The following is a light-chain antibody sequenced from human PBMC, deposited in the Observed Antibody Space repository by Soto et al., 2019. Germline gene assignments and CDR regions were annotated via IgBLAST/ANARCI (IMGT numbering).Light chain of an antibody. CDR1: QSVSSY. CDR3: QQRSNWPLT. Sequence: EIVLTQSPATLSLSPGERATLSCRASQSVSSYLAWYQQKPGQAPRLLIYDASNRATGIPARFSGSGSGTDLTLTISSLEPEDFAVYYCQQRSNWPLTFGGWTKVEIK. V-gene: IGKV3-11*01. J-gene: IGKJ4*01. CDR2: DAS.